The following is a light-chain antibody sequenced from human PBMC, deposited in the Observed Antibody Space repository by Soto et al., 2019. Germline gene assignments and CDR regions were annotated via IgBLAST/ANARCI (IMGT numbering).Light chain of an antibody. CDR3: CAHVGSSTYV. V-gene: IGLV2-11*01. CDR2: DVT. J-gene: IGLJ1*01. Sequence: HSVRTQPRSGAGAPGQSGSISCSGTSIDVDDYVSWYQQHPGKAPKVIIYDVTERPSGVPDRFSGSKSGNAASLTVSGLQAEDEADYYCCAHVGSSTYVFGSGTKVT. CDR1: SIDVDDY.